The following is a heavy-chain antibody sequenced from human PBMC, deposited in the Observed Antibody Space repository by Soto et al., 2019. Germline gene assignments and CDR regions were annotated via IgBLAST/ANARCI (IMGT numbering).Heavy chain of an antibody. J-gene: IGHJ5*02. CDR3: ARGGTKVVVAATGEVSRFDP. CDR2: MNPNSGNT. D-gene: IGHD2-15*01. Sequence: GASVKLTCKASGFTCTSYDINWVRQATGQGLEWMGWMNPNSGNTGYAQKFQGRVTMTRNTSISTAYMELSSLRSEDTAVYYCARGGTKVVVAATGEVSRFDPWGQGTLVTVSS. V-gene: IGHV1-8*01. CDR1: GFTCTSYD.